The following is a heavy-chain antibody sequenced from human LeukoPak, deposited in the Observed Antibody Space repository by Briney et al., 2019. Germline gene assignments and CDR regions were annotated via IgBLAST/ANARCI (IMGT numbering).Heavy chain of an antibody. V-gene: IGHV4-39*01. CDR1: GGSISSSSYY. J-gene: IGHJ4*02. Sequence: SETLSLTCTVSGGSISSSSYYWGWLRQPPGKGLEWIGSIYYSGSTYYNPSLKSRVTISVDTSKNQFSLKLSSVTAADTAVYYCARIIAVGPFDYWGQGTLVTVSS. D-gene: IGHD6-19*01. CDR3: ARIIAVGPFDY. CDR2: IYYSGST.